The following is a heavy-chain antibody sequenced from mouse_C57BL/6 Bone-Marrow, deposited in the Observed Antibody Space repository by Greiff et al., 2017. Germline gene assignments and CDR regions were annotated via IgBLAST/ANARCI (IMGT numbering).Heavy chain of an antibody. J-gene: IGHJ3*01. Sequence: VQLVESGAELARPGASVKLSCKASGYTFTSYGISWVKQRTGQGLEWIGEIYPRSGNTYYTETFKGKATLTADKSSSTAYMEPRSLASEDSAVYFCARGGTWLAYWGQGTLVTVSA. V-gene: IGHV1-81*01. CDR2: IYPRSGNT. CDR3: ARGGTWLAY. CDR1: GYTFTSYG.